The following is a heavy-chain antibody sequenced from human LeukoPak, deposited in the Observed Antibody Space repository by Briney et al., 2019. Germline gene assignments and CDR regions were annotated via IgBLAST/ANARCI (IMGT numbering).Heavy chain of an antibody. CDR2: IYHSGTT. CDR1: GVAISRGGYA. V-gene: IGHV4-30-4*07. J-gene: IGHJ6*03. Sequence: PSETLSLTCAVSGVAISRGGYAWNWIRHPPGKGLEWSAYIYHSGTTYYNPPLTRRATISVDTSKNQFSMKLSAVTAADTAVYYCAREDPYSSSSHYYYYYMDVWGKGTTVTVSS. D-gene: IGHD6-6*01. CDR3: AREDPYSSSSHYYYYYMDV.